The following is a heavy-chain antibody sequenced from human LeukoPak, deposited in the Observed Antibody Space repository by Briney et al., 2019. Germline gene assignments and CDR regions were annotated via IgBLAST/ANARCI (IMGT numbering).Heavy chain of an antibody. J-gene: IGHJ4*02. CDR3: AAGAVAGPRLTPKGFSNY. Sequence: GGSLRLSCAASRFTFTNYAMSWVRQAPGKGLEWVSVIYSGGSTYYADSVKGRFTISRDNSKNTLYLQMNSLRAEDTAVYYCAAGAVAGPRLTPKGFSNYWGQGTLVTVSS. CDR1: RFTFTNYA. V-gene: IGHV3-53*01. CDR2: IYSGGST. D-gene: IGHD6-19*01.